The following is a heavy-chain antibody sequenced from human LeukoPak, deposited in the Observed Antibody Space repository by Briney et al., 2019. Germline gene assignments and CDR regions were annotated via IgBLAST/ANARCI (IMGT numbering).Heavy chain of an antibody. CDR3: ARRFSTENYSALDC. J-gene: IGHJ4*02. Sequence: GSLRLSCAASGFLVNANHMNWVRQAPGKGLEWVSIIYSSDYIYYADSVKGRFTISRDNARKSLFLQMSSLRAEDTAVYYCARRFSTENYSALDCWGQGTLVTVSS. V-gene: IGHV3-69-1*01. CDR2: IYSSDYI. CDR1: GFLVNANH. D-gene: IGHD1-7*01.